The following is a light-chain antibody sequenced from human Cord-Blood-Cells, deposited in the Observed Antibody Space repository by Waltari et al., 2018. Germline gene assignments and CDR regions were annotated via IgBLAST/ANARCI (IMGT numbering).Light chain of an antibody. CDR1: QSVSSN. J-gene: IGKJ5*01. Sequence: EIVMTQSPATLSTSPGERATLSCRARQSVSSNLAWYQQKPGKAPRLLIYGASTRATGIPARFIGSGSGTEFTLTISSLQSEDFAVYYCQQYNNWPPITFGQGTRLEIK. CDR2: GAS. V-gene: IGKV3-15*01. CDR3: QQYNNWPPIT.